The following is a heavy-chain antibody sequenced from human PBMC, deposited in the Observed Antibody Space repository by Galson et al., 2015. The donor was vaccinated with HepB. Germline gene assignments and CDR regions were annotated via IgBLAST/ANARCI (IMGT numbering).Heavy chain of an antibody. CDR2: ISGSGGST. D-gene: IGHD3-10*01. V-gene: IGHV3-23*01. CDR3: AKGPYGSGSYYKTGGFDY. CDR1: GFTFSSYA. Sequence: SLRLSCAASGFTFSSYAMSWVRQAPGKGLEWVSAISGSGGSTYYADSVKGRFTISRDNSKNTLYLQMNSLRAEDTAVYYCAKGPYGSGSYYKTGGFDYWGQGTLVTVSS. J-gene: IGHJ4*02.